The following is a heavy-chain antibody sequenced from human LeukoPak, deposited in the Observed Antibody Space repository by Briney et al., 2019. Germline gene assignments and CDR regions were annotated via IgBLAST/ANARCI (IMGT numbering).Heavy chain of an antibody. D-gene: IGHD3-10*01. V-gene: IGHV4-39*07. J-gene: IGHJ5*02. CDR3: ARSAGPGSWFDP. CDR2: IYYSGST. Sequence: SETLSLTCTVSGGSISSSSYYWGWIRQPPGKGLEWIGSIYYSGSTYYNPSLKSRVTISVDTSKNQFSLKLSSVTAADTAVYYCARSAGPGSWFDPWGQGTLVTVSS. CDR1: GGSISSSSYY.